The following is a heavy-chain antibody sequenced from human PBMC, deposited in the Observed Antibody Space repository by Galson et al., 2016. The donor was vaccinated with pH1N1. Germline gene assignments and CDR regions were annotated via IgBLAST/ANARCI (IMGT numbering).Heavy chain of an antibody. CDR1: GFTFSQYW. Sequence: SLRLSCAASGFTFSQYWMHWVRQAPGKGLDWVANINQDGSEIYYADSVKGRFAISRDNTENSLYLQMSSLRGEDTAVYFCAGRIFDLWGRGTLVTVSS. J-gene: IGHJ2*01. CDR3: AGRIFDL. V-gene: IGHV3-7*01. CDR2: INQDGSEI.